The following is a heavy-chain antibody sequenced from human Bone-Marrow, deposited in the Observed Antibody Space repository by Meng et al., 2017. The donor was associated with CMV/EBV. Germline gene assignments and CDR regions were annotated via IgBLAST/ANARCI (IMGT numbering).Heavy chain of an antibody. CDR1: GYTFTSYG. J-gene: IGHJ6*02. CDR3: ARDRYCSGGSCYSHYYYHYAMDV. V-gene: IGHV1-18*01. D-gene: IGHD2-15*01. Sequence: ASVKVSCKASGYTFTSYGISWVRQAPGQGLEWMGWISGYSGTTNYAQKLQGRVTLTTDTSTSTSYMELRSLRSYDTAVYYCARDRYCSGGSCYSHYYYHYAMDVWGQGTAVTVSS. CDR2: ISGYSGTT.